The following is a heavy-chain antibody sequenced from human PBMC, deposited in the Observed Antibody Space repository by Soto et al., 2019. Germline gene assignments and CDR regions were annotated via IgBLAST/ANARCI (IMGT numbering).Heavy chain of an antibody. CDR1: GYRFPRYL. CDR3: VRSDNGGWYIFDY. V-gene: IGHV5-51*01. Sequence: GELLKLSCNASGYRFPRYLIGRVPQMPGKGSAGLGNIYPGDSQIRYRPSFQGHVTMAADRSTSTAYLQWNSLKPSDSAMYYGVRSDNGGWYIFDYWGQGIPVTVSS. CDR2: IYPGDSQI. D-gene: IGHD6-19*01. J-gene: IGHJ4*02.